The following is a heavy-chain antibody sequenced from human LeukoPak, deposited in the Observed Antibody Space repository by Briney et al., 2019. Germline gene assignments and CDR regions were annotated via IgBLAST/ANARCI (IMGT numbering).Heavy chain of an antibody. CDR2: INDDSSDI. Sequence: GGSLRLSCAASGFSFSLYAMNWVRQAPGKGLEWVSYINDDSSDIHYAGSVRGRFTISRDNARNTLYLQLSSLRADDTAVYYCARVRGPTLKTCYMDVWGTGTTVTVSS. CDR1: GFSFSLYA. V-gene: IGHV3-21*05. CDR3: ARVRGPTLKTCYMDV. D-gene: IGHD3-10*01. J-gene: IGHJ6*03.